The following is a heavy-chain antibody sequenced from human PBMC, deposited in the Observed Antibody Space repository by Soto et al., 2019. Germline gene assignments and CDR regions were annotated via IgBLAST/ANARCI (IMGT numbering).Heavy chain of an antibody. CDR3: TADGITVTTSRY. D-gene: IGHD4-17*01. Sequence: EVQLVESGGGLVKPGGSLRLSCAASGFTFSNAWMSWVRQAPGKGLEWVGRIRSETDGGATDYAAPVKGRFTISRDDSKYTLYLQMNRLKTEDTAVYYCTADGITVTTSRYWGQGTLVTVSS. J-gene: IGHJ4*02. CDR2: IRSETDGGAT. V-gene: IGHV3-15*01. CDR1: GFTFSNAW.